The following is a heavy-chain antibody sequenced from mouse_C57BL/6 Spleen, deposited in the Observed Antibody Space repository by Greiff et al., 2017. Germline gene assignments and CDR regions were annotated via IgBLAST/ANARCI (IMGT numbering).Heavy chain of an antibody. J-gene: IGHJ4*01. Sequence: QVQLKQSGAELARPGASVKLSCKASGYTFTSYGISWVKQRTGQGLEWIGEIYPRSGNTYYNEKFKGKATLTADKSSSTAYMELRSLTSEDSAVYFCARRDGNYEDAMDYWGQGTSVTVSS. CDR2: IYPRSGNT. CDR1: GYTFTSYG. D-gene: IGHD2-1*01. V-gene: IGHV1-81*01. CDR3: ARRDGNYEDAMDY.